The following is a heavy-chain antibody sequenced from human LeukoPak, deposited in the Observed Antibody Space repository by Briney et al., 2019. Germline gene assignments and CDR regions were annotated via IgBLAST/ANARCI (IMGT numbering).Heavy chain of an antibody. D-gene: IGHD1-26*01. CDR3: ACSSGSYFDDSVQFDY. J-gene: IGHJ4*02. CDR2: IIPIFGTA. Sequence: GASVKVSCKASGGTFSSYAISWVRQAPGQGLEWMGGIIPIFGTANYAQKFQGRVTITADESTSTAYMELSSLRSEDTAVYYCACSSGSYFDDSVQFDYWGQGTLVTVSS. CDR1: GGTFSSYA. V-gene: IGHV1-69*13.